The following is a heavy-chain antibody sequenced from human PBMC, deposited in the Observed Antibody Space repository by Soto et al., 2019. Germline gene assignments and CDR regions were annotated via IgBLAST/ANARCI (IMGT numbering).Heavy chain of an antibody. J-gene: IGHJ3*02. CDR1: GYTFTSYG. V-gene: IGHV1-18*01. CDR3: AGGRKLGYCSSTSCLRAFDI. CDR2: ISAYNGNT. Sequence: QVQLVQSGAEVKKPGASVKVSCKASGYTFTSYGISWVRQAPGQGLEWMGWISAYNGNTNYAQKLQGRVTMTTDTSTSTAYMELRSLRSDDTAVYYCAGGRKLGYCSSTSCLRAFDIWGQGTMVTVSS. D-gene: IGHD2-2*01.